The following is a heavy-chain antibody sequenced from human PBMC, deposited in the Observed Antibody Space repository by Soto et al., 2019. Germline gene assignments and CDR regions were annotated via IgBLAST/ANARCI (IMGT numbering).Heavy chain of an antibody. Sequence: QLQLQESGSGLVTPSQTLSLTCAVSGGSISSGGYSWSWIRQPPGKGLEWIGYIYHSGSTYYNPSLKSRVTIAVDRSKNQFSLKLSSVTAADTAVYYCARRRGFPYYYGMDVWGQGTTVTVSS. V-gene: IGHV4-30-2*01. CDR1: GGSISSGGYS. CDR3: ARRRGFPYYYGMDV. CDR2: IYHSGST. J-gene: IGHJ6*02. D-gene: IGHD5-12*01.